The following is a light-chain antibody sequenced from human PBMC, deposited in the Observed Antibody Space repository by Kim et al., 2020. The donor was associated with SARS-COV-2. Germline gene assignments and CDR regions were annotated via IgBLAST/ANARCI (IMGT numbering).Light chain of an antibody. CDR3: QVWGSSSDSWV. CDR1: NIASQS. V-gene: IGLV3-21*04. J-gene: IGLJ3*02. CDR2: YYS. Sequence: SYELTQPLSLSVVPGKTATITCGGNNIASQSVYRYHQKPGQAPVQVILYYSVRPSGIPVRISGSKSGNTATLTISGVAAGDEGDDYCQVWGSSSDSWVFG.